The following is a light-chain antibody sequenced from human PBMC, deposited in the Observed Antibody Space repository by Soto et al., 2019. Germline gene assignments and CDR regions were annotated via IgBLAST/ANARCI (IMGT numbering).Light chain of an antibody. CDR1: QSVSSY. CDR2: DAS. J-gene: IGKJ4*01. Sequence: ETVLTQSPATLSLSPGERATLSCRASQSVSSYLAWYQQKPGQAPRLLISDASNRATGIPARFSGSGSGTDFNVTIRSLEPEDFAVYYCQQRSNWPLTFGGGTKVEIK. V-gene: IGKV3-11*01. CDR3: QQRSNWPLT.